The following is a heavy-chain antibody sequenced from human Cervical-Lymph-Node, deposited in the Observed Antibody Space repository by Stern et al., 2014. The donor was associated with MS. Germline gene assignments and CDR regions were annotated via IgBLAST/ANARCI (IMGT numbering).Heavy chain of an antibody. Sequence: QLVESGGGLVKPGGSLRLSCAASGFTFSSYSMNWVRQAPGKGLELVSSISSSSRYINYADSVKGRFTISRDNAKNSLYLQMNSLRAEDTAVYYCARETYYYDSSGLDYWGQGTLVTVSS. CDR1: GFTFSSYS. J-gene: IGHJ4*02. V-gene: IGHV3-21*01. CDR2: ISSSSRYI. CDR3: ARETYYYDSSGLDY. D-gene: IGHD3-22*01.